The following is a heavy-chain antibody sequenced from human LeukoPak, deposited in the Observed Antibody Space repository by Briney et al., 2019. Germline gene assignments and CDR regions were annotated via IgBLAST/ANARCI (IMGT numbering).Heavy chain of an antibody. J-gene: IGHJ4*02. V-gene: IGHV1-2*02. D-gene: IGHD2-2*01. Sequence: ASVKVSCKTSGYTFIDYYMHWVRQPPGQGLEWMGWISANSGVTKYAQQFQGRVTMTRDTSISTVYMELISPRSDDTAVYYCARETAEVPVDYWGQGTLVTVSS. CDR3: ARETAEVPVDY. CDR1: GYTFIDYY. CDR2: ISANSGVT.